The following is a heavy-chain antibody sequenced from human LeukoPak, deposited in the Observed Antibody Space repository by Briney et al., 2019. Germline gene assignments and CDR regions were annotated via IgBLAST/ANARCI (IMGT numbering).Heavy chain of an antibody. D-gene: IGHD3-22*01. J-gene: IGHJ6*03. CDR2: IYTSGST. CDR3: TRDSSGYSSRYYYYYMDV. Sequence: SETLSLTCTVSGGSISSYYWSWVRQPAGKGLAWIGRIYTSGSTNYNPSLKSRVTMSVDTSKNQFSLRLSSVTAADTAVYYCTRDSSGYSSRYYYYYMDVWGKGTTVTVSS. V-gene: IGHV4-4*07. CDR1: GGSISSYY.